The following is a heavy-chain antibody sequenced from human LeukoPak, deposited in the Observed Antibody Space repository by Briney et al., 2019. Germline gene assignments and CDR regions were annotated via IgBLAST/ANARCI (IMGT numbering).Heavy chain of an antibody. D-gene: IGHD6-19*01. Sequence: SETLSLTCTVSGGSISSSSYYWGWIRQPPGKGLEWIGSIYYSGSTYYNPSLKSRVTISVDTSKNQFSLKLSSVTAADTAVYYCARQRVRDFSSGWYCFDYWGQGTLVTVSS. CDR3: ARQRVRDFSSGWYCFDY. V-gene: IGHV4-39*01. J-gene: IGHJ4*02. CDR2: IYYSGST. CDR1: GGSISSSSYY.